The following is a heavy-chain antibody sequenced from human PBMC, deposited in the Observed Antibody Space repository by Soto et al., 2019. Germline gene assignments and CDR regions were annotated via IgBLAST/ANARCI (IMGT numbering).Heavy chain of an antibody. D-gene: IGHD1-7*01. J-gene: IGHJ4*02. Sequence: GGSLRLACAASGFTCINDYMGLIRRAPGKGREWVSFIPSSSASTKYADSAKRRFTTSRDNAKNPLYLQFTSLRAAHTAVYYCARGGVTGTTSRGQVYNWGQGKLATVSS. V-gene: IGHV3-11*06. CDR3: ARGGVTGTTSRGQVYN. CDR2: IPSSSAST. CDR1: GFTCINDY.